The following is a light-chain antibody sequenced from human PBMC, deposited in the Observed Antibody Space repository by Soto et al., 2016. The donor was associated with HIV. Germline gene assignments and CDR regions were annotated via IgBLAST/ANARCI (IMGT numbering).Light chain of an antibody. CDR1: NIGSKS. Sequence: SYELTQPPSVSVALGKTARITCGGNNIGSKSVHWYQQKPGQAPVVVVYDDSDRPSGIPERFSGSNSGNTATLNISRVEAGDEADYYCQVWDSSSDHPNWVFGGGTKLTVL. CDR3: QVWDSSSDHPNWV. J-gene: IGLJ3*02. V-gene: IGLV3-21*03. CDR2: DDS.